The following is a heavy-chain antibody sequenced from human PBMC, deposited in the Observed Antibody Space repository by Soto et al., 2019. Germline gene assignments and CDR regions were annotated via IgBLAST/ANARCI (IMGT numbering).Heavy chain of an antibody. V-gene: IGHV3-11*01. CDR1: GFTFSDYY. J-gene: IGHJ5*02. CDR3: ARGQSRPIKYTWFDP. CDR2: IGNSGGPI. D-gene: IGHD2-2*01. Sequence: GGSLRLSCEASGFTFSDYYMTWIRQAPGKGLQWISYIGNSGGPIYYADSVEGRFTISRDNAKNSLYLQMNSLRAEDTAVYYCARGQSRPIKYTWFDPWGQGTLVTVSS.